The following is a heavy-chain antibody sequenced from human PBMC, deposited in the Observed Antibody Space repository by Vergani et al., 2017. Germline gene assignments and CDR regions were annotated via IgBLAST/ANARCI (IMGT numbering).Heavy chain of an antibody. D-gene: IGHD5-18*01. CDR3: TKDGRGVGYTYGYFGS. CDR1: GFTFDDYA. CDR2: ISWNGGNI. Sequence: EVQLVESGGGLVQPGRSLRLSCAASGFTFDDYAMHWVRQAPGKGLEWVSGISWNGGNIGYADSVKGRFTISRDNAKNSLYLQMNSLRAEDMAFYYCTKDGRGVGYTYGYFGSWGQGTLVTVSS. J-gene: IGHJ4*02. V-gene: IGHV3-9*03.